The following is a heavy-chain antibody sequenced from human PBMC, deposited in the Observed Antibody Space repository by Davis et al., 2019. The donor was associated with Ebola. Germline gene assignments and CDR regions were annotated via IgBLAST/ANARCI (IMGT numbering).Heavy chain of an antibody. J-gene: IGHJ6*02. CDR1: GGSISSYY. Sequence: MPSETLSLTCTVSGGSISSYYWNWIRQPPGKGLEWIGYIYSNGNTNYNPSLRSRVTMSVDTSKNQFSLKLSSVTAADTAVYYCARGNYGDYIVLYYYNMDVWGQGTTVTVSS. CDR3: ARGNYGDYIVLYYYNMDV. V-gene: IGHV4-4*09. CDR2: IYSNGNT. D-gene: IGHD4-17*01.